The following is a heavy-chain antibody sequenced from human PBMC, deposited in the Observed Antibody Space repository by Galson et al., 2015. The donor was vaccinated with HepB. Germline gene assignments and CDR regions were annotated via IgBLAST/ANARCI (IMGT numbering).Heavy chain of an antibody. CDR3: ARDPLYPSRMDV. J-gene: IGHJ6*02. Sequence: SLRLSCAASGFTFSSYAMHWVRQAPGKGLEWVAIISYDGSNKYYADSVKGRFTISRDTSKNTLYLQMNSLRAEDTAVYYCARDPLYPSRMDVWGQGTTVTVSS. CDR1: GFTFSSYA. V-gene: IGHV3-30-3*01. CDR2: ISYDGSNK.